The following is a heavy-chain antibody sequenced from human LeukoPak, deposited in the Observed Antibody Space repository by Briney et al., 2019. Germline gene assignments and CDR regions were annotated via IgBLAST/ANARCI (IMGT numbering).Heavy chain of an antibody. D-gene: IGHD3-3*01. CDR3: TSSGTLGGYYYGMDV. J-gene: IGHJ6*02. Sequence: GGSLRLSCTASGFTFGDYAMSWVRQAPGKGLEWVGFIRSKAYGGTTEYAASVKGRFTISRDDSKSIAYLQMNSLKTEDTAVYYCTSSGTLGGYYYGMDVWGQGTTVTVSS. V-gene: IGHV3-49*04. CDR2: IRSKAYGGTT. CDR1: GFTFGDYA.